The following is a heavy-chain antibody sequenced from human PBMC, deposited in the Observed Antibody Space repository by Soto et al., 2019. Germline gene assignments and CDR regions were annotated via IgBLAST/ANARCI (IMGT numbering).Heavy chain of an antibody. CDR3: ARVAAAGLRGDNFDY. CDR2: INPNSGGT. J-gene: IGHJ4*02. D-gene: IGHD6-13*01. CDR1: GYTFTGYY. V-gene: IGHV1-2*04. Sequence: ASVKVSCKASGYTFTGYYMHWGGQAPGQGLEWMGWINPNSGGTNYAQKFQGWVTMTRDTSISTAYMELSRLRSDDTAVYYCARVAAAGLRGDNFDYWGQGTLVTVSS.